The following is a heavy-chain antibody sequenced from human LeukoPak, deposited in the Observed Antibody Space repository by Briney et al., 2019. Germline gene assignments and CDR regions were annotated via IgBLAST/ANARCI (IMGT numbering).Heavy chain of an antibody. CDR1: AGSIRSDNYY. V-gene: IGHV4-31*03. J-gene: IGHJ4*02. D-gene: IGHD3-10*01. CDR2: IYYSGST. Sequence: SETLSLTCSVSAGSIRSDNYYWSWIRQFPGTGLEWIGYIYYSGSTYYNPSLKSRVTISLDTSKSHFSLNLNSVTAADTAIYYCARLYGSGSNYLDYWGQGTLVTVSS. CDR3: ARLYGSGSNYLDY.